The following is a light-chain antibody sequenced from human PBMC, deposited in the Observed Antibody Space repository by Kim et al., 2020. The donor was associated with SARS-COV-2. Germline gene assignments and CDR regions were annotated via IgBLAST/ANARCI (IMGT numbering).Light chain of an antibody. CDR2: AAS. Sequence: SAAVGDRVTLTCRARQDIRDNLAWFQQKPGKVPKRLIYAASILQRGVPSRFSGSGSGTEFSLTISSRQPEDFVTYYCLQHHTYPHTFGQGTKLDI. CDR3: LQHHTYPHT. CDR1: QDIRDN. J-gene: IGKJ2*01. V-gene: IGKV1-17*03.